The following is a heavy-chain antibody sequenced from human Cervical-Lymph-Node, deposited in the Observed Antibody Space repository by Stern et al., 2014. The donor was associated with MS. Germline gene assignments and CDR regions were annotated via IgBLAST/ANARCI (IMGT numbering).Heavy chain of an antibody. CDR1: GFIFSDYG. Sequence: VQLVESGGGVVQPGRSLRLSCAASGFIFSDYGMHWVRQAPGKGLEWVAVIWYDGSKKYYGDSVKGRFTISRDNSKNTLYLQRNSLRVGGPGLFFFSAGVGAGRARGFWGQGMVVTVSS. CDR3: SAGVGAGRARGF. V-gene: IGHV3-33*01. J-gene: IGHJ4*02. D-gene: IGHD1-26*01. CDR2: IWYDGSKK.